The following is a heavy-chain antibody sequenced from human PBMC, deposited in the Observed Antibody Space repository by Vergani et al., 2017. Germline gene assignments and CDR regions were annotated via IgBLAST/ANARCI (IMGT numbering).Heavy chain of an antibody. CDR2: IGTAGDT. D-gene: IGHD3-3*01. J-gene: IGHJ6*03. CDR3: ARGGSAIFTMAYMDV. CDR1: GFTFNNYD. V-gene: IGHV3-13*01. Sequence: EVQLVESGGGLVQPGGSLRLSCAASGFTFNNYDMHWVRQLPGKSLEWVSAIGTAGDTYYRDSVQGRFTISRENAKNSLFLQLNSLIDGDTAVYFCARGGSAIFTMAYMDVWGTGAAVTVSS.